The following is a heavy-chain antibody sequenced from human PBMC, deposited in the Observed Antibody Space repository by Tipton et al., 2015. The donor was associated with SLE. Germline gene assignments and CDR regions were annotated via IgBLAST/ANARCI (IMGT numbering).Heavy chain of an antibody. CDR2: IYYSGST. J-gene: IGHJ3*02. Sequence: LRLSCTVSGGSISSYYWSWIRQPPGKGLEWIGYIYYSGSTNYNPSLKSRVTISVDTSKNQFSLKLSSVTAADTAVYYCARLTGGGGAFDIWGQGTMVTVSS. CDR3: ARLTGGGGAFDI. D-gene: IGHD2-8*02. V-gene: IGHV4-59*08. CDR1: GGSISSYY.